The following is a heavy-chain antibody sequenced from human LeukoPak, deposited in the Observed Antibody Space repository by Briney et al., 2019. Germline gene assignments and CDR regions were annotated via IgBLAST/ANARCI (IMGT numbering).Heavy chain of an antibody. Sequence: GAPVKVSCKASGYTFTSYGISWVRQAPGQGLEWMGWISAYNGNTNYAQKLQGRVTMTTDTSTSTAYMELRSLRSDDTAVYYCARDGDRGDYYDSSGYYSWGQGTLVTVSS. V-gene: IGHV1-18*01. CDR1: GYTFTSYG. CDR2: ISAYNGNT. CDR3: ARDGDRGDYYDSSGYYS. D-gene: IGHD3-22*01. J-gene: IGHJ4*02.